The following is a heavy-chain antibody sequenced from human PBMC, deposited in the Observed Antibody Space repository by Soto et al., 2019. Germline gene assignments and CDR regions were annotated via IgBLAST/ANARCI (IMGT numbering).Heavy chain of an antibody. Sequence: SETLSCTCTVSGDPINNSYWSWIRQPAGKGLEWIGRIYSSGTTNLNPSLKTRVTMSADTSKNQLSLKLRSVTAADTAVYYCAKEGSGGSNWFDPWGPGTQVTVSS. CDR3: AKEGSGGSNWFDP. V-gene: IGHV4-4*07. CDR2: IYSSGTT. CDR1: GDPINNSY. D-gene: IGHD1-26*01. J-gene: IGHJ5*02.